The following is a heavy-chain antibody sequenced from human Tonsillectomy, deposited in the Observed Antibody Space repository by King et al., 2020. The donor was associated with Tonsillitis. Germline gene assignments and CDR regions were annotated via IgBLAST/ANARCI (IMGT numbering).Heavy chain of an antibody. J-gene: IGHJ4*02. CDR3: ARDLLESVAVYFFAN. CDR1: GYTFTDYF. V-gene: IGHV1-2*02. Sequence: VQLVQSGAEVKKPGASVKVSCETSGYTFTDYFIHWVRQAPGQGLEWMGWINPNSGDTNFAQRFQGRVTMTRDTSISTAYMELSSLRSDDTAVYYCARDLLESVAVYFFANWGQGTLVTVSS. D-gene: IGHD6-19*01. CDR2: INPNSGDT.